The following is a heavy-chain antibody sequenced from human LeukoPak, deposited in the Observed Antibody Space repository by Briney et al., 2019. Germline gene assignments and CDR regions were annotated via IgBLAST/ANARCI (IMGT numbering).Heavy chain of an antibody. D-gene: IGHD6-13*01. CDR3: AKDLGSSSWDFDY. CDR2: VLSDGNKK. CDR1: GFIFNSFS. Sequence: GSLRLSCAASGFIFNSFSMHWVRQAPGKGPDWVAAVLSDGNKKYSADSVKGRFTISKDNSRNTLYLQMNSLRAEDTAVYYCAKDLGSSSWDFDYWGQGTLVTVSS. J-gene: IGHJ4*02. V-gene: IGHV3-30-3*01.